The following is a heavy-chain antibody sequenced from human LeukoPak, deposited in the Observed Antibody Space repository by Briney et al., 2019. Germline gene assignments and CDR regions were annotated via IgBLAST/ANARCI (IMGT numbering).Heavy chain of an antibody. D-gene: IGHD1-1*01. V-gene: IGHV3-48*03. Sequence: GGSLRLSCAASGFTFSSYEMNWVRQAPGKGLEWVSYISSSGSTIYYADSVKGRFTISRNNAKHSLYLQMNSLRAEDTAVYYCARDLDSLAFFWGQGTLVTVSS. CDR1: GFTFSSYE. CDR2: ISSSGSTI. J-gene: IGHJ4*02. CDR3: ARDLDSLAFF.